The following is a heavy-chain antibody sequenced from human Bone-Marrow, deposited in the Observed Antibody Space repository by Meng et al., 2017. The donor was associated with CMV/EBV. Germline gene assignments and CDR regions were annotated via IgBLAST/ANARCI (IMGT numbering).Heavy chain of an antibody. CDR3: AKDRPLRGYDFWSGYWDY. CDR1: GFTFSSYA. J-gene: IGHJ4*02. D-gene: IGHD3-3*01. V-gene: IGHV3-23*01. Sequence: GGSLRLSCAASGFTFSSYAMSWVRQAPGKGLEWVSAISGSGGSTYYADSVKGRFTISRDNSKNTLYLQMNSLRAEDTAVYYCAKDRPLRGYDFWSGYWDYCGQGTLVIVSS. CDR2: ISGSGGST.